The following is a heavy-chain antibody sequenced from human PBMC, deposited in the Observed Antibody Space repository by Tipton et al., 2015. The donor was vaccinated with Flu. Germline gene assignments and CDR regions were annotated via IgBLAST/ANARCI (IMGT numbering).Heavy chain of an antibody. CDR3: ARRDYSNYVSEPKNWFHS. CDR1: GFIFSDYW. D-gene: IGHD4-11*01. J-gene: IGHJ5*01. Sequence: GSLRLSCAASGFIFSDYWMIWFRQAPGKGLEWVANIKQDGSEKYYVNSVKGRFTIFRDNARNSLYLQMNGLRAEDTAVYYCARRDYSNYVSEPKNWFHSWGQGTLVTVSS. V-gene: IGHV3-7*01. CDR2: IKQDGSEK.